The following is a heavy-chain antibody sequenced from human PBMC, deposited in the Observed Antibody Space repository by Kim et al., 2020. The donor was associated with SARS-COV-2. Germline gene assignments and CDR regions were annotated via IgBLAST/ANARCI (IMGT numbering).Heavy chain of an antibody. D-gene: IGHD6-13*01. J-gene: IGHJ4*02. CDR1: GFTFSSYG. V-gene: IGHV3-30*18. CDR3: AKDHGAAAGLFDY. CDR2: ISYDGSNK. Sequence: GGSPRLSCAASGFTFSSYGMHWVRQAPGKGLEWVAVISYDGSNKYYADSVKGRFTISRDNSKNTLYLQMNSLRAEDTAVYYCAKDHGAAAGLFDYWGQGTLVTVSS.